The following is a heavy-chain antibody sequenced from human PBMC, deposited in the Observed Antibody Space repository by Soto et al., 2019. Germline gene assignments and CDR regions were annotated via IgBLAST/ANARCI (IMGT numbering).Heavy chain of an antibody. D-gene: IGHD2-15*01. CDR3: AKETYSGPLDS. CDR1: GFTVSSYG. CDR2: ISYDGSNK. Sequence: VQLVESGGGVVQPGRSLRLSCAAAGFTVSSYGMHWVRQAPGKGLEWVAVISYDGSNKYYADSVKGRFTISRDNSKNKLYLQMNSVRAEDRAVYYCAKETYSGPLDSWGQGNLVTGSS. J-gene: IGHJ4*02. V-gene: IGHV3-30*18.